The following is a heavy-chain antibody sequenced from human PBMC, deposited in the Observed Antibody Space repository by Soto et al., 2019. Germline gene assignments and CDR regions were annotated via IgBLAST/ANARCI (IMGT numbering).Heavy chain of an antibody. V-gene: IGHV1-18*01. CDR2: ISAYNGNT. J-gene: IGHJ5*02. CDR1: GYTFTSYG. Sequence: ASVKVSCKASGYTFTSYGISWVRQAPGQGLEWMGWISAYNGNTNYAQKLQGRVTMTTDTSTSTAYMELRSLRSDHKGVYYCARDSKMTTVTANWFDPWGQGTLVTVPS. CDR3: ARDSKMTTVTANWFDP. D-gene: IGHD4-4*01.